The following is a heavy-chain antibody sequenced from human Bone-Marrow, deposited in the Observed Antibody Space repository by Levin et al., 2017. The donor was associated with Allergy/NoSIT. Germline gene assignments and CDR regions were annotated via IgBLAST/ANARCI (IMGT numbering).Heavy chain of an antibody. Sequence: SQTLSLTCTVSGGSIDSTTYYWGWIRQPPGKGLEWIGCSYYSGATYYNPSLRSRVTLSVDTSKNQFSLKLSSVTAADTAVYYCARRSPFGSSHMDVWGQGTTVTVSS. J-gene: IGHJ6*02. CDR1: GGSIDSTTYY. D-gene: IGHD6-13*01. CDR2: SYYSGAT. V-gene: IGHV4-39*01. CDR3: ARRSPFGSSHMDV.